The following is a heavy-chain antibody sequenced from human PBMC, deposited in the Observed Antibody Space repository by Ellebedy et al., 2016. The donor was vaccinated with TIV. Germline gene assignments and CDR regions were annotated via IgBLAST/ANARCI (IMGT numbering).Heavy chain of an antibody. J-gene: IGHJ4*02. CDR1: GFTFRNYA. CDR2: VSDDGRSK. D-gene: IGHD5-12*01. CDR3: AKGLGAYDLGGDY. V-gene: IGHV3-23*01. Sequence: GESLKISCTASGFTFRNYAMSWVRQAPGKGLEWVSAVSDDGRSKYYADSVKGRFTISRDNSKNALYLQMNSLRAEDTAVYYCAKGLGAYDLGGDYWGQGTLVTVSS.